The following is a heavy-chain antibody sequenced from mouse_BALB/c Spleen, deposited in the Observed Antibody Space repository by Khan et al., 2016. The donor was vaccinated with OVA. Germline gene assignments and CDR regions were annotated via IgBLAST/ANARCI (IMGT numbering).Heavy chain of an antibody. CDR3: ASHLTGSLAY. Sequence: EVELVESGGDLVKPGGSLKLSCAASGFTFSSYSMSWVRQTPDKRQEWVATISSDGDYTYYPDIVKGRFTISRDNAKNTLYLQMSSLKSEDTAMYYCASHLTGSLAYWGQGTMVTVSA. V-gene: IGHV5-6*01. D-gene: IGHD4-1*01. CDR1: GFTFSSYS. CDR2: ISSDGDYT. J-gene: IGHJ3*01.